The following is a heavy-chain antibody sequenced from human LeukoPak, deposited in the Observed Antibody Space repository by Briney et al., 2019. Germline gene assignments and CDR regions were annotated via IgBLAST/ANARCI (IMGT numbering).Heavy chain of an antibody. V-gene: IGHV3-21*01. J-gene: IGHJ5*02. CDR3: MPTSGLP. Sequence: GGSLRLSCAASGFTFSSYSMNWVRQAPGKGLEWVSSINSSSSYIYYADSVKSRFTISRDNTKNSLYVQMNSLRAEDRAVDCYMPTSGLPWGQGTLVTVSS. CDR2: INSSSSYI. D-gene: IGHD2-2*01. CDR1: GFTFSSYS.